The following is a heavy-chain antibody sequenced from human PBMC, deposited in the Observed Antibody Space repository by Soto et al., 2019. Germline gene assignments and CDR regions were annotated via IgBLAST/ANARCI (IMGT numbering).Heavy chain of an antibody. D-gene: IGHD3-10*01. J-gene: IGHJ6*02. CDR2: IFPDDSDI. V-gene: IGHV5-51*01. CDR3: ARHGPFYGSGTYYYYGMDV. CDR1: GYTFSNYW. Sequence: GESLKISCQASGYTFSNYWIAWVRQVPGKGLEWMGIIFPDDSDIRYSPSFQGQVTISADKSISTAYLQWSSLKASDTAMYYCARHGPFYGSGTYYYYGMDVWGQGTTVTVSS.